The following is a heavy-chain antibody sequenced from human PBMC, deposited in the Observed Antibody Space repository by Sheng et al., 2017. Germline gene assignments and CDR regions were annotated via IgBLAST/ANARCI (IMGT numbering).Heavy chain of an antibody. CDR3: ARDFDRTRMYFDL. Sequence: QVQLVQSGAEVKKPGASVKVSCRASGYTFTTYYLHWVRQAPGQGLEWMGWINPNSGGTNYAQKFQGRVSMTRDTSISTAYMELSRLRSDDTAVYYCARDFDRTRMYFDLWGLAPWSLSPQ. CDR2: INPNSGGT. D-gene: IGHD3-9*01. CDR1: GYTFTTYY. V-gene: IGHV1-2*02. J-gene: IGHJ2*01.